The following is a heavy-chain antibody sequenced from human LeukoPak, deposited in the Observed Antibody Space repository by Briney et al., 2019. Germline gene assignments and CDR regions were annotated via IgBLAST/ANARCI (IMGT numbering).Heavy chain of an antibody. J-gene: IGHJ3*02. Sequence: GGSLRLSCAASGFTFSDYYMSWIRQAPGKGLGWVSYISSSGSTIYYADSVKGRFTISRDNAKNSLYLQMNSLRAEDTAVYYCARGGSYCSGGSCYESDAFDIWGQGTMVTVSS. CDR1: GFTFSDYY. CDR2: ISSSGSTI. CDR3: ARGGSYCSGGSCYESDAFDI. D-gene: IGHD2-15*01. V-gene: IGHV3-11*01.